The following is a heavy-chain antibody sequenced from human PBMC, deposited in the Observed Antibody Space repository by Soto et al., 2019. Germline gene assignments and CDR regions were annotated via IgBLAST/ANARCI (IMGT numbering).Heavy chain of an antibody. D-gene: IGHD3-22*01. Sequence: GSLRLSCAASGFTFSSYAMSWVRQAPGKGLEWVSAISGSGGSTYYADSVKGRFTISRDNSKNTLYLQMNSLRAEDTAVYYCAKDRYYYDSSGFTLDYWGQGSLVTVSS. CDR2: ISGSGGST. V-gene: IGHV3-23*01. J-gene: IGHJ4*02. CDR3: AKDRYYYDSSGFTLDY. CDR1: GFTFSSYA.